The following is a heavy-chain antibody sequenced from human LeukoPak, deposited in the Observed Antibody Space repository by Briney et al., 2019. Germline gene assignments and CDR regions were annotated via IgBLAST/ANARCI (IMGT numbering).Heavy chain of an antibody. CDR2: IYQSGNT. CDR3: ARDWGMVRGVPPFDY. Sequence: SETLSLTCTVSGYSISSGYYWGWIRPPPGKGLEWIGSIYQSGNTYYNPSLKSRVTISVDTSKNQFSLKVRSVTAADTAVYYCARDWGMVRGVPPFDYWGQGTLVTVSS. V-gene: IGHV4-38-2*02. J-gene: IGHJ4*02. D-gene: IGHD3-10*01. CDR1: GYSISSGYY.